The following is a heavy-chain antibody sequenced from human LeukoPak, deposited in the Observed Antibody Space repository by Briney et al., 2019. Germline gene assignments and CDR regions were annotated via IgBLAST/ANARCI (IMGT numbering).Heavy chain of an antibody. D-gene: IGHD2-8*02. Sequence: PGGSLRLSCASSGFTCSDYWMTVLRQARGKGLEVLANIKPDGSEKYYVDSVKGRFTISRDNDKNSLYLNMNSLRVEDTDVYYCACYLYWCSDLGYWGQGTLVTVSS. CDR3: ACYLYWCSDLGY. CDR2: IKPDGSEK. J-gene: IGHJ4*02. V-gene: IGHV3-7*01. CDR1: GFTCSDYW.